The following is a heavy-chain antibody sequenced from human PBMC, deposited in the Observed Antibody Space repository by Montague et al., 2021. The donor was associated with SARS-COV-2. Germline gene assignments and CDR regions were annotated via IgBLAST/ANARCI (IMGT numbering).Heavy chain of an antibody. CDR3: ATEMPAYDVFDI. CDR1: GGSVTSGDYY. V-gene: IGHV4-61*08. D-gene: IGHD2-2*01. CDR2: IYNTGRT. Sequence: SETLSLTCTVSGGSVTSGDYYWTWIRQPPGKGLEWIGYIYNTGRTNYTPSLKSRVTISMDTYKNSFSLKVDSVSAADMAVYYCATEMPAYDVFDIWGQGTMVTVSS. J-gene: IGHJ3*02.